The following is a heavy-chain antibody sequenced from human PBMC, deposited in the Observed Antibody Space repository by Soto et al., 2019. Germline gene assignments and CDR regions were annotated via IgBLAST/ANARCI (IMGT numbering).Heavy chain of an antibody. CDR3: ARAWPSVDSYGSGVMDV. CDR2: IYHSGST. J-gene: IGHJ6*04. V-gene: IGHV4-4*02. D-gene: IGHD5-18*01. Sequence: QVQLQESGPGLVKPSGTLSVTCAVSGGSISSSNWWYWVRQPPGKGLEWIGEIYHSGSTNYNPSLRRRVTITLDKSKNQFSLRVKSVTAADTAEYYCARAWPSVDSYGSGVMDVCGKGTTVTVSS. CDR1: GGSISSSNW.